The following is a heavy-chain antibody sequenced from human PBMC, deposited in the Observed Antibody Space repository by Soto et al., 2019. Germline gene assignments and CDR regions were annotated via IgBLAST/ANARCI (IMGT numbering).Heavy chain of an antibody. D-gene: IGHD3-10*01. J-gene: IGHJ4*02. CDR1: GDSVSSNSAT. CDR2: TYYRSKWFH. CDR3: ARSITGSAYFDD. V-gene: IGHV6-1*01. Sequence: PSQTLSLTCAISGDSVSSNSATWNWIRQSPSRGLQWLGRTYYRSKWFHDYAVSVESRITINPDTSKNQFSLQLISVTPEDTAVYYCARSITGSAYFDDWGQGTLVTVSS.